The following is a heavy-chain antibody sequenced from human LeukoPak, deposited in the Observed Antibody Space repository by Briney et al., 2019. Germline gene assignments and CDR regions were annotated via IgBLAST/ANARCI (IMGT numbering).Heavy chain of an antibody. J-gene: IGHJ4*02. CDR2: INHNAEMI. V-gene: IGHV3-48*02. Sequence: XGSLRLSCEASGFPFSSYVMSWVRQAPGKGLEWIAYINHNAEMILYPDFVKGRFTISRDNAKNSLYLQMTALRDEDTAIYYCARDHDWAFDLWGQGTLVTVSS. CDR1: GFPFSSYV. CDR3: ARDHDWAFDL. D-gene: IGHD3-9*01.